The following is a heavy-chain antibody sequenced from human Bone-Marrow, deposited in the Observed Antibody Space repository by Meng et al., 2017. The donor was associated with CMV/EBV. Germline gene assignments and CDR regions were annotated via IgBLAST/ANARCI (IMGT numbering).Heavy chain of an antibody. CDR1: GGSISSSSYY. V-gene: IGHV4-39*01. D-gene: IGHD6-19*01. Sequence: SETLSLTCIVSGGSISSSSYYWGWIRQPPGKGLEWIGSIYYSGSTYYNPSLKSRVTISVDTSKNQFSLKLSSVTAADTAVYYCARRGAVASVDYWGQGTLVTVSS. CDR3: ARRGAVASVDY. J-gene: IGHJ4*02. CDR2: IYYSGST.